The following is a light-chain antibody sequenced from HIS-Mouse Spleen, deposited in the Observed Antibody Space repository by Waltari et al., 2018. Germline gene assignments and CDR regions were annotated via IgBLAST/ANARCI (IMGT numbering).Light chain of an antibody. CDR3: QQSYSTPWT. V-gene: IGKV1-39*01. Sequence: DIQMTQSPSSLSASVGARVPITCRASQSISSDLNWYQQKPGKAPKLLIYAASSLQSGVPSRFSGSGSGTDFTLTISSLQPEDFATYYCQQSYSTPWTFGQGTKVEIK. J-gene: IGKJ1*01. CDR1: QSISSD. CDR2: AAS.